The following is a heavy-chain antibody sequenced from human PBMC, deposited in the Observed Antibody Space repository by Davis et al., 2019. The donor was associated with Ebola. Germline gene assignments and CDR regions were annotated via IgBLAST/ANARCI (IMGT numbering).Heavy chain of an antibody. CDR3: ARGHNYAHEY. J-gene: IGHJ4*02. CDR2: INGDGSNT. V-gene: IGHV3-74*01. Sequence: PGGSLRLSCAASGLTFSSDWMHWVRQVPGKGLVWVSRINGDGSNTDYADSVKGRFTISRDNAKNSLYLQMSSLRYDDTADYYCARGHNYAHEYWGQGTLVTVSS. D-gene: IGHD4-11*01. CDR1: GLTFSSDW.